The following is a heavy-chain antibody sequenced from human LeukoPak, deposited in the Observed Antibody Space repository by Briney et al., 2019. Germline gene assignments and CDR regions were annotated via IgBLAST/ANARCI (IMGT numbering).Heavy chain of an antibody. CDR3: ASKYYYDSSGYYFHY. J-gene: IGHJ4*02. D-gene: IGHD3-22*01. Sequence: SETLSLTCTVSGGSISSYYWSWIRQPPGKGLEWIGYVYYSGSTNYNPSLKSRVTISVDTSKNQFSLKLSSVTAADTAVYYCASKYYYDSSGYYFHYWGQGALVTVSS. CDR2: VYYSGST. CDR1: GGSISSYY. V-gene: IGHV4-59*01.